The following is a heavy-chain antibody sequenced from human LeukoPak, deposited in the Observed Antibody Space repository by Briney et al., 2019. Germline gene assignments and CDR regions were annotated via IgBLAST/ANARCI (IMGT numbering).Heavy chain of an antibody. Sequence: GGSLRLSCAASGFTFSSYSMNWVRQAPGKGLEWVSSISSSSSYIYYADSVKGRFTISGDNAKNSLYLQMNSLRAEDTAVYYCASWLRLGGGTLDYWGQGTLVTVSS. CDR3: ASWLRLGGGTLDY. CDR2: ISSSSSYI. D-gene: IGHD5-12*01. CDR1: GFTFSSYS. V-gene: IGHV3-21*01. J-gene: IGHJ4*02.